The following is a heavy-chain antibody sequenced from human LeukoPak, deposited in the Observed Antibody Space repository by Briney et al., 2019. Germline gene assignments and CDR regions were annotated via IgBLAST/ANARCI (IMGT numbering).Heavy chain of an antibody. D-gene: IGHD2-15*01. CDR3: ARGKNIVVVVAALNWFDP. Sequence: SQTLSLTCTVSGGSISSGSYYWSWIRQPAGKGLEWIGRIYTSGSTNYNPSLKSRVTISVDTSRNQFSLKLSFVTAADTAVYYCARGKNIVVVVAALNWFDPWGQGTLVTVSS. V-gene: IGHV4-61*02. CDR2: IYTSGST. J-gene: IGHJ5*02. CDR1: GGSISSGSYY.